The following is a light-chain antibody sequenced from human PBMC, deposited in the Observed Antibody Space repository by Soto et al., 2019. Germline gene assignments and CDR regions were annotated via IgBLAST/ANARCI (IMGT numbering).Light chain of an antibody. CDR3: QQYNSYST. J-gene: IGKJ1*01. CDR1: QSVSSW. Sequence: DFRMTQSPSTLSASVGDRVTITCRASQSVSSWLAWYKQRPGKAPKLLIYKASSLQSGVPSRSSGSGSGTEFTLTISSLQPDDSATYYCQQYNSYSTFGQGTKVDIK. V-gene: IGKV1-5*03. CDR2: KAS.